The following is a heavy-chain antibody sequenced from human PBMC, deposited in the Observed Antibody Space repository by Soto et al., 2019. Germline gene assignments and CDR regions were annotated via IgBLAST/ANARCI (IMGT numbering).Heavy chain of an antibody. Sequence: ASVKVSCKASGYTFTSYGISWVRQAPGQGLEWMGWISAYNGNTNYAQKLQGRVTMTTDTSTSTAYMELRSLRSDDTAVYYCARTHSSSSVGLRGYMDVWGKGTTVTVSS. CDR3: ARTHSSSSVGLRGYMDV. CDR1: GYTFTSYG. D-gene: IGHD6-6*01. J-gene: IGHJ6*03. V-gene: IGHV1-18*01. CDR2: ISAYNGNT.